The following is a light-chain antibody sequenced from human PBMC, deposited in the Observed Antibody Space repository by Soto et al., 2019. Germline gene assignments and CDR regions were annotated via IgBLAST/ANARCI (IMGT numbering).Light chain of an antibody. V-gene: IGLV2-8*01. Sequence: QSALTQPPSASGSPGQSVTIPCTGTSSDVGGYNFVSWYQQHPGKAPKLMIYEVTKRPSGVPDRFSGSESGNTASLTVSGLQAEDEADYYCSSYAGSNTVVFGGGTKLTVL. CDR2: EVT. J-gene: IGLJ2*01. CDR3: SSYAGSNTVV. CDR1: SSDVGGYNF.